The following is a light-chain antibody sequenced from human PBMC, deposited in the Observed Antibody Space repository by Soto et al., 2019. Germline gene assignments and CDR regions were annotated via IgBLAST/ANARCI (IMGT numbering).Light chain of an antibody. CDR3: QRCGSF. J-gene: IGKJ3*01. Sequence: IAFTQSPGTLSLSPGERATLSCRASQSLAGEYLAWYQQRPDQAPRLLIHGASSRATGIPDRFSGSGSGTVFTLTISILEPEDFEVYYCQRCGSFFGPGNTVDIK. CDR1: QSLAGEY. V-gene: IGKV3-20*01. CDR2: GAS.